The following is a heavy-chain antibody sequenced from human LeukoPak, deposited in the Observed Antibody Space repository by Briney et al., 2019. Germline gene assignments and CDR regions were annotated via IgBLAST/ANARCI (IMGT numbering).Heavy chain of an antibody. V-gene: IGHV1-24*01. CDR2: FDTADGEI. CDR1: GYSLTESS. D-gene: IGHD1/OR15-1a*01. J-gene: IGHJ4*02. CDR3: AAGEWEQLLNY. Sequence: GASVKVSCKVSGYSLTESSMHWVRQAPGKGPEWMGGFDTADGEIIYPQKFQGRVTMTEDTSSDTAYMELSGLRFEDTAVYYCAAGEWEQLLNYWGQGTLVTVSS.